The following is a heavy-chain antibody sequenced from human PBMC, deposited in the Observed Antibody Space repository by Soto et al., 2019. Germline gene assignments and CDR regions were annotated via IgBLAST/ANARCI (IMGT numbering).Heavy chain of an antibody. V-gene: IGHV1-18*01. CDR3: ARDPYHVLMVNAPNLYGMDV. J-gene: IGHJ6*02. Sequence: ASVKVSCKASGYTFTTYGVSWVRQGPGQGLEWVGWISGYNGDTNYAQKVQGRISVTTDTSTTTAYMELRSLRSDDTAVYYCARDPYHVLMVNAPNLYGMDVWGQGTTVTVSS. CDR2: ISGYNGDT. D-gene: IGHD2-8*01. CDR1: GYTFTTYG.